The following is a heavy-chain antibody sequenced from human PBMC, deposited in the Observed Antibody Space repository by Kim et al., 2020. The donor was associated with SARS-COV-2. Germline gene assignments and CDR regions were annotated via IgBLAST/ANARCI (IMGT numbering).Heavy chain of an antibody. D-gene: IGHD2-2*01. V-gene: IGHV1-18*01. CDR2: ISAYNGNT. CDR1: GYTFTSYG. J-gene: IGHJ6*02. CDR3: ARAIVVVPAAIFRTGYYGMDV. Sequence: ASVKVSCKASGYTFTSYGISWVRQAPGQGLEWMGGISAYNGNTNYAQKLQGRVTMTTDTSTSTAYMELRSLRSDDTAVYYCARAIVVVPAAIFRTGYYGMDVWGQGTTFTVSS.